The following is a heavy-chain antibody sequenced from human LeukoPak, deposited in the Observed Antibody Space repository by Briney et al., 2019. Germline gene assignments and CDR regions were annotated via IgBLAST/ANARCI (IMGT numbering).Heavy chain of an antibody. CDR2: IYPGDSDT. J-gene: IGHJ4*02. V-gene: IGHV5-51*01. CDR1: GYSFTTHW. D-gene: IGHD2-2*01. Sequence: GESLQISCKGSGYSFTTHWIGWVRQLPGKGLEWMGIIYPGDSDTRYCPSFQGQVTISADKSINTAYLQWSSLKASDTAIYYCARHMANAPDYWGQGTLVTVSS. CDR3: ARHMANAPDY.